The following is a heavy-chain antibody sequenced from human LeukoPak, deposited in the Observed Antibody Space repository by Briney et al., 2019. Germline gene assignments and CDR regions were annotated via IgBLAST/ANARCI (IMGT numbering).Heavy chain of an antibody. J-gene: IGHJ4*02. CDR1: GYTFTGYY. CDR3: ARALYAAAHGY. CDR2: INPNSGAT. Sequence: ASVKVSCKASGYTFTGYYIHWVRQAPGQGLEWMGWINPNSGATNFAPKFQGRVTLTRDTSISTAYMELSSLRSDDTALFYCARALYAAAHGYWGQGTLVTVSA. V-gene: IGHV1-2*02. D-gene: IGHD2/OR15-2a*01.